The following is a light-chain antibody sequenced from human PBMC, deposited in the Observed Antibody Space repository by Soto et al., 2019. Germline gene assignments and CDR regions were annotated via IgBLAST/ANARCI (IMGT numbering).Light chain of an antibody. J-gene: IGLJ1*01. V-gene: IGLV1-40*01. CDR2: GNS. CDR1: SSNIGAGYD. Sequence: QSVLTQLPSVTGVPGQRVTISCTRSSSNIGAGYDVHWYQQLPGTAPKLLIYGNSNRPSGVPDRFSGSKSGTSASLAITGLQAEDEADYYCQSYDSSLSGYVFGTGTKVTVL. CDR3: QSYDSSLSGYV.